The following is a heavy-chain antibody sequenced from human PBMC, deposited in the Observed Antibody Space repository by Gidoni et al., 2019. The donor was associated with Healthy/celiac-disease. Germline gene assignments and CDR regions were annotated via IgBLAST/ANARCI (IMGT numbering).Heavy chain of an antibody. V-gene: IGHV4-39*01. CDR1: GGSITSSNYY. D-gene: IGHD6-13*01. CDR2: LYYSGST. Sequence: QLQLQESGPGLVKPSETLSLTCTVSGGSITSSNYYWGWIRQPPGKGLEWIGSLYYSGSTNYNPSLKSRVTISVDTSKNQFSLKLSSVTAADTAVYYCARHGNLITAAGNFDFWGQGTLVTVSS. J-gene: IGHJ4*02. CDR3: ARHGNLITAAGNFDF.